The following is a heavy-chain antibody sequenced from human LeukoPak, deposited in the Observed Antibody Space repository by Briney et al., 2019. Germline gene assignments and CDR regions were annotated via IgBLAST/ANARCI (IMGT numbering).Heavy chain of an antibody. CDR3: ARGSFYSSGWYFDY. J-gene: IGHJ4*02. CDR1: GFTFSTYD. CDR2: IGTSGDT. V-gene: IGHV3-13*01. D-gene: IGHD6-19*01. Sequence: GGSLRLSCATSGFTFSTYDMHWVRQAAGKGLEWVSTIGTSGDTYYPGSVKGRFTISRENAKNSLYLQMNSLRAGDTAVYYCARGSFYSSGWYFDYWGQGTLVTVSS.